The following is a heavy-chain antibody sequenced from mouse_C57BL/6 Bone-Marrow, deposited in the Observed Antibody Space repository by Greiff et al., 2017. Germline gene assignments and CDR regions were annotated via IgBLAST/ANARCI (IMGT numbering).Heavy chain of an antibody. D-gene: IGHD1-1*01. CDR2: IYPGSGST. J-gene: IGHJ3*01. Sequence: LKQPGASVKMSCKASGYTFTSYWITWVKQRPGQGLEWIGDIYPGSGSTNYNEKFKSKATLTVDTSSSTAYMQLSSLTSEDSAVYYCARGGYGSSYAWFAYWGQGTLVTVSA. V-gene: IGHV1-55*01. CDR1: GYTFTSYW. CDR3: ARGGYGSSYAWFAY.